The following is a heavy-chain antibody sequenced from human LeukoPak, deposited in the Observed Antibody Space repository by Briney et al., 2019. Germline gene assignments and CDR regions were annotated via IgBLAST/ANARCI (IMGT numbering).Heavy chain of an antibody. D-gene: IGHD3-16*01. CDR3: ARAYDYVWGSYHARGYYFDY. CDR2: IYSGGST. Sequence: GGSLRLSCAASGFTVSSNYMSWVRQAPGKGLEWVSVIYSGGSTYYADSVKGRFTISRDNSKNTLYLQMNSPRAEDTAVYYCARAYDYVWGSYHARGYYFDYWGQGTLVTVSS. J-gene: IGHJ4*02. CDR1: GFTVSSNY. V-gene: IGHV3-53*01.